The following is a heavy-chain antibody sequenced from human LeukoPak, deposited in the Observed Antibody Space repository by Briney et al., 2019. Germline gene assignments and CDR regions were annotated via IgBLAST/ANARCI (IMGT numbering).Heavy chain of an antibody. CDR3: AKRPRDSTGYYLGAFDS. J-gene: IGHJ3*02. D-gene: IGHD3-22*01. CDR2: ISASGGDT. V-gene: IGHV3-23*01. CDR1: GFTFSSYA. Sequence: PGGSLRLSCAASGFTFSSYAMTWVRQAPGKGLEWVSAISASGGDTYYPDSVRGRFTISRDNSKNTLYLHMSSLRAEDTAVYFCAKRPRDSTGYYLGAFDSWGQGTTVTVSS.